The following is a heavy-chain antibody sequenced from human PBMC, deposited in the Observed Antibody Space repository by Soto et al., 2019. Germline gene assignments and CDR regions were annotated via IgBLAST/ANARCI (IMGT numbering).Heavy chain of an antibody. CDR2: INPSGGST. V-gene: IGHV1-46*01. CDR1: GYTFTSYY. J-gene: IGHJ6*02. CDR3: ARDRVSSDGYYYYYGMDV. Sequence: ASVEVSCKASGYTFTSYYIHWVRQAPGQGLEWMGIINPSGGSTRYAQKFQGRVTMTRDTSTSTVYMELSSLSSEDTAVYYCARDRVSSDGYYYYYGMDVWGQATTVTVSS. D-gene: IGHD3-16*02.